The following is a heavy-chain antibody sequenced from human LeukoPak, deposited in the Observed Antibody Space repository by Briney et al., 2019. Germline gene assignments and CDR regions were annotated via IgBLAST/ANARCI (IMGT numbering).Heavy chain of an antibody. CDR2: ISSSGGST. V-gene: IGHV3-23*01. CDR3: AKDRGIAAAGDFDY. J-gene: IGHJ4*02. D-gene: IGHD6-13*01. Sequence: GGSLRLSCAASGFSFNNYAMSWVRQAPGKRLEWVSTISSSGGSTYYADSVKGRFTISRDNSKNTLYVQMNSLRAEDTAVYYCAKDRGIAAAGDFDYWGQGTLVTVSS. CDR1: GFSFNNYA.